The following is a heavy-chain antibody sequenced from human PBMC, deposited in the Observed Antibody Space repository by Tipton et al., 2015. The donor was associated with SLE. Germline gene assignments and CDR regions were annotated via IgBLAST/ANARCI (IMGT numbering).Heavy chain of an antibody. J-gene: IGHJ4*02. D-gene: IGHD3-10*01. V-gene: IGHV3-53*01. Sequence: GSLRLSCAASGFTVSSNYMSWVRQAPGKGLEWVSVIYSGGSTYYADSVKGRFTISRDNSKNTLYLQMNSLRAEDTAVYYCARLTYYYGSGSLDYWGQGTLVTVSS. CDR3: ARLTYYYGSGSLDY. CDR2: IYSGGST. CDR1: GFTVSSNY.